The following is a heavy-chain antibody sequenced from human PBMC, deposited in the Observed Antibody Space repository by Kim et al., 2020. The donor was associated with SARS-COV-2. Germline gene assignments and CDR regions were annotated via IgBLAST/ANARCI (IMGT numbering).Heavy chain of an antibody. Sequence: TYYHPSLKSRVTVSVDTSKSQFSLNLTSVTAADTAVYFCARRGRARYFDSWGQGALVTVSS. V-gene: IGHV4-39*01. D-gene: IGHD6-6*01. CDR2: T. J-gene: IGHJ4*02. CDR3: ARRGRARYFDS.